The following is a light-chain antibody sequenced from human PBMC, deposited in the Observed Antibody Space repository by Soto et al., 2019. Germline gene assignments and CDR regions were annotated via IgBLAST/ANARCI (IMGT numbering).Light chain of an antibody. V-gene: IGKV1-6*01. CDR2: AAS. CDR3: LQKYFYPFT. CDR1: QGIRND. J-gene: IGKJ3*01. Sequence: IQMTHSPSSLSASVGDRVTITCRASQGIRNDLDWFQQKPGKAPKLLIYAASNLRSGVPARFSGSGSGTDFTLTISSLQPEDFATYYCLQKYFYPFTFGPGTKVDIK.